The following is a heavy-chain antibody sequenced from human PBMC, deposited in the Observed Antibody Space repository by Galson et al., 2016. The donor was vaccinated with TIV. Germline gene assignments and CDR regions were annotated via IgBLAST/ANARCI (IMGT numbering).Heavy chain of an antibody. D-gene: IGHD1-26*01. CDR1: GYTFTNYG. V-gene: IGHV1-18*01. Sequence: SVKVSCKASGYTFTNYGINWVRQAPRHGLEWVGRISTYTGDTNYAQRRQDRVILTTDTSTSTAYMELKTLRSDDPAVYFCARGGGNYRWYFELWGRGTLITVS. J-gene: IGHJ2*01. CDR2: ISTYTGDT. CDR3: ARGGGNYRWYFEL.